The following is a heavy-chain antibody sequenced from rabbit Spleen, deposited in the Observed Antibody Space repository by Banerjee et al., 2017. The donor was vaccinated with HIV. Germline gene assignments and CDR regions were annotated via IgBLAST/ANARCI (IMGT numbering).Heavy chain of an antibody. D-gene: IGHD5-1*01. V-gene: IGHV1S45*01. Sequence: QEQLEESGGDLVKPGASLTITCKASGLDFSSSYWICWVRQAPGKGLEWIACIYVGSGGGTKYASWAKGRFTISKTSSTTVTLQMTSLTVADTATYFCARGGEGGCGYLDLWGPGTLVTVS. J-gene: IGHJ4*01. CDR1: GLDFSSSYW. CDR3: ARGGEGGCGYLDL. CDR2: IYVGSGGGT.